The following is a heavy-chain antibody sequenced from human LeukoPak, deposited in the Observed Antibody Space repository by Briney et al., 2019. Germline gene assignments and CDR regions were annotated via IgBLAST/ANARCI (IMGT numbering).Heavy chain of an antibody. CDR1: GYTFTSYG. J-gene: IGHJ4*02. D-gene: IGHD1-26*01. V-gene: IGHV1-18*01. CDR2: ISAYSGNT. Sequence: ASVTVSCKASGYTFTSYGISWVRQAPGQGLEWMGWISAYSGNTNYAQKLQGRVTMTTDTSTSTAYMELRSLRSDDTAVYYCARDREVGATDDFDYWGQGALVTVSS. CDR3: ARDREVGATDDFDY.